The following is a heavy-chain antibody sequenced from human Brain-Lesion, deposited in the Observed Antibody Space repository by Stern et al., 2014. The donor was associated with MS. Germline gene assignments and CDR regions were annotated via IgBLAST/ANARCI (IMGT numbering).Heavy chain of an antibody. CDR1: GGSISSGGYY. CDR3: ARGRVVPGFQYYATDV. Sequence: VQLVQSGPGLVKPSQTLSLSCTVSGGSISSGGYYWSWIRQPAGKGLEWIGRIFNSGSTSYNPSLKSRVTISIDPSKNQFSLRLNSMTAADTAVYYCARGRVVPGFQYYATDVWGQGTTVIVSS. CDR2: IFNSGST. D-gene: IGHD2-2*01. J-gene: IGHJ6*02. V-gene: IGHV4-61*02.